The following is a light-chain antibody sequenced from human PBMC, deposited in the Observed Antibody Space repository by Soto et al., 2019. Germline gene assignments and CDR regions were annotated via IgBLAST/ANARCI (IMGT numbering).Light chain of an antibody. CDR2: GAS. J-gene: IGKJ1*01. V-gene: IGKV3-15*01. CDR3: QQFNAWHRT. CDR1: QSVGSN. Sequence: EIVMTQSPATLSVSPGERATLSCRASQSVGSNLAWYQQKPGQAPRLLIYGASTRATDIPARFSGSGSGTEFALTINSLQSEDSAVYFCQQFNAWHRTFGQGTKV.